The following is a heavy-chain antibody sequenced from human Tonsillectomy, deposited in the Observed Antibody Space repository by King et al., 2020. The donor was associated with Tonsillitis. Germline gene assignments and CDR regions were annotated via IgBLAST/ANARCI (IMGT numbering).Heavy chain of an antibody. CDR1: GDSISSSTHY. V-gene: IGHV4-61*02. CDR2: IYTSGST. CDR3: ARVAVAGTGFYNYNDMDV. D-gene: IGHD6-19*01. J-gene: IGHJ6*03. Sequence: QVQLQESGPGLVKPSQTLSLTCAVSGDSISSSTHYWSWIRQAAGKGLEWIGRIYTSGSTYYNPSLKSRGTMSIDTSKNQLSLKVWSVTAADTAVYFCARVAVAGTGFYNYNDMDV.